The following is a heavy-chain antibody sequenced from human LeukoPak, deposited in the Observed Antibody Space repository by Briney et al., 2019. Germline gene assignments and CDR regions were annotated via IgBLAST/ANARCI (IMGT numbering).Heavy chain of an antibody. V-gene: IGHV3-74*03. CDR2: INIDGSTT. Sequence: GGSLRLSCAASGFTFSSYWMHWVRQVPGKGLVWVSRINIDGSTTTYADSVKGRFTISRDNAKNTLYLQMNSLRAEDPALYYCARVGGPGWYGYWGQGTLVTVSS. CDR1: GFTFSSYW. D-gene: IGHD6-19*01. CDR3: ARVGGPGWYGY. J-gene: IGHJ4*02.